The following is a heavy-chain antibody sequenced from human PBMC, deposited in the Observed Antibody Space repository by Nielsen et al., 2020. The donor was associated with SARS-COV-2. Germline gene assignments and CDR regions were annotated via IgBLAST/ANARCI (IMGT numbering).Heavy chain of an antibody. Sequence: SETLSLTCTVSGGSISSSSYYWGWIRQPPRKGLEWIGSIYYSGSTYYNPSLKSRVTISVDTSKNQFSLKLSSVTAADTAVYYCARLHYYGSGSYYRAFDPWGQGTLVTVSS. CDR1: GGSISSSSYY. D-gene: IGHD3-10*01. J-gene: IGHJ5*02. CDR3: ARLHYYGSGSYYRAFDP. V-gene: IGHV4-39*01. CDR2: IYYSGST.